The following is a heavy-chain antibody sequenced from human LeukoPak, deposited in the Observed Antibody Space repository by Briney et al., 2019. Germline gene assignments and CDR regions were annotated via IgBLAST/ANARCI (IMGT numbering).Heavy chain of an antibody. Sequence: GGSLRLSCAASGFTFSSYGMPWVRQAPGKGLEWVAVISLDGRSKFYTNSVRGRFTISRDNSRNTLYLQMDSLRAEDTAVYYCASKISLGYWGQGTLVTVFS. D-gene: IGHD2-15*01. CDR2: ISLDGRSK. J-gene: IGHJ4*02. CDR3: ASKISLGY. V-gene: IGHV3-30*19. CDR1: GFTFSSYG.